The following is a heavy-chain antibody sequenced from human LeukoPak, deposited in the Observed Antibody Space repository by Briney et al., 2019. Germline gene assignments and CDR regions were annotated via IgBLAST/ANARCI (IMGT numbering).Heavy chain of an antibody. Sequence: PGGSLRLSCAASGFTFSSYAMRWVRQAPGKGLEWVSAISPSSGTFYADCVKGQFTISRDNSKNTLYVQVNSLGTEDTAAYYCAKGSYYDSSGSFYFDYWGQGTLVTVSS. D-gene: IGHD3-22*01. CDR1: GFTFSSYA. J-gene: IGHJ4*02. CDR2: ISPSSGT. V-gene: IGHV3-23*01. CDR3: AKGSYYDSSGSFYFDY.